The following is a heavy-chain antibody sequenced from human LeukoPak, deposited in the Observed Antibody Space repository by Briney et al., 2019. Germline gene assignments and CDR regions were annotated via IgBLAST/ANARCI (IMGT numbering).Heavy chain of an antibody. V-gene: IGHV4-61*01. D-gene: IGHD4-23*01. CDR2: IYYSGST. Sequence: SETLSLTCTVSGGSVSSGSYYWRWIRQPPGKGLEWIGYIYYSGSTNYNPSLKSRVTISVDTSKNQFSLKLSSVTAADTAVYYCARDHAYGGNAHTFDYWGQGTLVTVSS. J-gene: IGHJ4*02. CDR3: ARDHAYGGNAHTFDY. CDR1: GGSVSSGSYY.